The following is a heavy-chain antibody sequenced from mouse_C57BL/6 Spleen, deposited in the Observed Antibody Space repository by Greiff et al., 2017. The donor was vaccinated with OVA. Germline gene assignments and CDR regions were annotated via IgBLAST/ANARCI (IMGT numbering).Heavy chain of an antibody. CDR2: IRLKSDNYAT. J-gene: IGHJ4*01. D-gene: IGHD4-1*01. V-gene: IGHV6-3*01. CDR1: GFTFSNYW. CDR3: TGGGGTIYYAMDY. Sequence: LQQSGGGLVQPGGSMKLSCVASGFTFSNYWMNWVRQSPEKGLEWVAQIRLKSDNYATHYAESVKGRFTISRDDSKSSVYLQMNNLRAEDTGIYYGTGGGGTIYYAMDYWGQGTSVTVSS.